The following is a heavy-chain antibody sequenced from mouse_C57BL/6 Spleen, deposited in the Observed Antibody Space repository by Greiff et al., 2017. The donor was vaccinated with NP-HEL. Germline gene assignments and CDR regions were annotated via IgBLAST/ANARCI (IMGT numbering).Heavy chain of an antibody. CDR3: ARNYGSSLYYYAMDY. CDR1: GYTFTSYW. D-gene: IGHD1-1*01. V-gene: IGHV1-69*01. CDR2: IDPSDSYT. Sequence: QVQLKQPGAELVMPGASVKLSCKASGYTFTSYWMHWVKQRPGQGLEWIGEIDPSDSYTNYNQKFKGKSTLTVDKSSSTAYMQLSSLTSEDSAVYYCARNYGSSLYYYAMDYWGQGTSVTVSS. J-gene: IGHJ4*01.